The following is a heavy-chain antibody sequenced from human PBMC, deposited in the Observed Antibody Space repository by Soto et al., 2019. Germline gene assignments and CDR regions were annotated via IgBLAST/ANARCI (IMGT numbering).Heavy chain of an antibody. J-gene: IGHJ5*02. CDR1: GITFGSRA. V-gene: IGHV3-23*01. D-gene: IGHD1-26*01. CDR2: ISGSGGST. Sequence: EVQLLESGGDLIQPGGSLRLSCVASGITFGSRAMSWVRQAPGKGREWVSAISGSGGSTYYADSVKGRFTISRDNSKNTLYLQMNSLRAEDTAVYYCAKDRVVGATTDWFDPWGQGTLVTVSS. CDR3: AKDRVVGATTDWFDP.